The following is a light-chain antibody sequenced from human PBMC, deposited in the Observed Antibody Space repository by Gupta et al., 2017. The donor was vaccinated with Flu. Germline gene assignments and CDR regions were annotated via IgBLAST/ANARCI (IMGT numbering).Light chain of an antibody. V-gene: IGKV1-5*03. CDR1: QSISSW. CDR3: QQDNSYSWT. Sequence: DIQMTQSPSTLSASVGDSVTITCRASQSISSWLAWYQQKPGKAPKLLIYKASSLESGVPSRFSGSGSGTEFTLTISSLQPDDFATYYCQQDNSYSWTFGQGTKVELK. J-gene: IGKJ1*01. CDR2: KAS.